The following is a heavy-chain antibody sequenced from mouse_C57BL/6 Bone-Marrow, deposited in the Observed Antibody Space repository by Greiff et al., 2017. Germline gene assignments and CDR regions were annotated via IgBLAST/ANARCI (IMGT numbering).Heavy chain of an antibody. D-gene: IGHD2-2*01. Sequence: EVQLQESGGGLVKPGGSLKLSCAASGFTFSDYGMHWVRQAPEKGLEWVAYISSGSSTIYYADTVKGRFTISRDNAKNTLFLQMTSLRYEDTAMYYCARLWLRRGWGFDYWGQGTTLTVSS. CDR3: ARLWLRRGWGFDY. V-gene: IGHV5-17*01. CDR2: ISSGSSTI. CDR1: GFTFSDYG. J-gene: IGHJ2*01.